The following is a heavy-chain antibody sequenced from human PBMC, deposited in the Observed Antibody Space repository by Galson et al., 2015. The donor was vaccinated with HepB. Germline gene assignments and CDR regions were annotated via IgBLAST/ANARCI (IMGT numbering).Heavy chain of an antibody. CDR3: ARLIRNLASSLIDY. J-gene: IGHJ4*02. CDR1: GGSISSSNYY. V-gene: IGHV4-39*01. D-gene: IGHD1-26*01. Sequence: ETLSLTCTVSGGSISSSNYYWGWIRQPPGKGLGWIGNIFYSGSTDYNPSLKSRVTISVDTSKNQFSLKLTSVTAADTAVYYCARLIRNLASSLIDYWGQGTLVTVSS. CDR2: IFYSGST.